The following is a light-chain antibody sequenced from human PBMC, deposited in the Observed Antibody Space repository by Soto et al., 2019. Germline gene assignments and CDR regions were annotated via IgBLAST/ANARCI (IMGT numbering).Light chain of an antibody. Sequence: QSVLTQPASVSGSPGQSITISCTGTSSDVGSYNSVSWYQHHPGKVPKVMIYEGSKRPSGVSSRFSGSQSGNTASLTISGLQAEDEAEYYCCSYAGGSALNYVFGTGTKVTVL. CDR2: EGS. CDR3: CSYAGGSALNYV. J-gene: IGLJ1*01. V-gene: IGLV2-23*01. CDR1: SSDVGSYNS.